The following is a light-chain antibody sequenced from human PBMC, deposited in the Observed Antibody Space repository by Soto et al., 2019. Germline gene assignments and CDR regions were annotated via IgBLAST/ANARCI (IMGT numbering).Light chain of an antibody. J-gene: IGKJ4*01. CDR3: QQYGRSPLT. CDR2: GAS. CDR1: QSVSSSY. Sequence: EIVLTQSPGTLSLSPGERATLSCRASQSVSSSYLAWYQKKPGQAPRLLIYGASSRATGIPDRFSGSGSGTDFTLTISRLEAEDFAVYYCQQYGRSPLTFGGGTKVEIK. V-gene: IGKV3-20*01.